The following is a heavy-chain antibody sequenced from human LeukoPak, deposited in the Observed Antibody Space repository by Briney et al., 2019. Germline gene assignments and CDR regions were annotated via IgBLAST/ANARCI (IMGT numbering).Heavy chain of an antibody. CDR2: INPNSGGT. Sequence: ASVKVSCKASGYTFTGYYMHWVRQAPGQGLESMGWINPNSGGTNYAQKFQGRVTMTEDTSTDTAYMELSSLRSEDTAVYYCATALADYYDSSGYYYFDYWGQGTLVTVSS. D-gene: IGHD3-22*01. CDR1: GYTFTGYY. CDR3: ATALADYYDSSGYYYFDY. J-gene: IGHJ4*02. V-gene: IGHV1-2*02.